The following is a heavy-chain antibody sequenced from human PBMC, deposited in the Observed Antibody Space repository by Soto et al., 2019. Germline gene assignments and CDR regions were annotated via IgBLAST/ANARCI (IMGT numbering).Heavy chain of an antibody. Sequence: PGGSLRLSCEGSGFTFSSYEMNWVRQAPGKGLEWVSYISSSGSTKNYADSVKGRFTISRDNVKNSLYLQMNSLRAGDTAVYYCPRVPRNFYYNGMDVWGQGTTVTVSS. V-gene: IGHV3-48*03. CDR3: PRVPRNFYYNGMDV. CDR1: GFTFSSYE. CDR2: ISSSGSTK. J-gene: IGHJ6*02.